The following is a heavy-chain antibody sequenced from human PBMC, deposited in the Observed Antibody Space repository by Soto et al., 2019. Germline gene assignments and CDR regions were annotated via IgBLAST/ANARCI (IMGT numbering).Heavy chain of an antibody. Sequence: PSETLSLTCTVFGGSLNNYYWNWIRQPAGKGLEWIGRIYSSGSNTYNPSLKSRLTMSVDTSKNQFSLNLSSVTAADTAVYYCARASYTSTWYLDSWGQGTLVTVSS. J-gene: IGHJ4*02. D-gene: IGHD6-13*01. CDR1: GGSLNNYY. CDR2: IYSSGSN. V-gene: IGHV4-4*07. CDR3: ARASYTSTWYLDS.